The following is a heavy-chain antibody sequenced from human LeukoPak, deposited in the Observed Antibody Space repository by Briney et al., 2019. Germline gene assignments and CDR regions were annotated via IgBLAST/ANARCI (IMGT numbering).Heavy chain of an antibody. CDR2: ISAYNGNT. D-gene: IGHD6-13*01. Sequence: ASVKVSCKASAYTFTSYGISWVRQAPGQGLEWMGWISAYNGNTKYAEKLQGRVTMTTDTSTSTAYMELRSLRSDDTAVYYCARNSSSCPDIWGQGTMVTVSS. J-gene: IGHJ3*02. CDR3: ARNSSSCPDI. V-gene: IGHV1-18*01. CDR1: AYTFTSYG.